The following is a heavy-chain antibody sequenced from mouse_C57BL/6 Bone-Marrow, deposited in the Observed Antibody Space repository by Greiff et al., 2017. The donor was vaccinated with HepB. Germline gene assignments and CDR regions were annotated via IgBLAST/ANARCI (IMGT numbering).Heavy chain of an antibody. V-gene: IGHV1-63*01. D-gene: IGHD1-1*01. J-gene: IGHJ1*03. CDR1: GYTFTNYW. Sequence: QVQLKQSGAELVRPGTSVKMSCKVSGYTFTNYWIGWAKQRPGHGLEWIGDIYPGGGYTNYNEKFKGKATLTADKSSSTAYMQFSSLTSEDSAIYYCARGPLYYGSSYVTFHWYFDVWGTGTTVTVSS. CDR3: ARGPLYYGSSYVTFHWYFDV. CDR2: IYPGGGYT.